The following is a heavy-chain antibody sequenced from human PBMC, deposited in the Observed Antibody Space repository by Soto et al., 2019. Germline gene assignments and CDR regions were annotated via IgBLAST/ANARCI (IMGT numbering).Heavy chain of an antibody. V-gene: IGHV4-34*01. Sequence: SETLALTCAVYGGSFSGYYWSWIRQHPGKGLEWIGEINHSGSTNYNPSLKSRVTISVDTSKNHFSLKLSSVTAADTAVYHCARIGDYYDSSGYIYWGQGTLVTVSS. CDR1: GGSFSGYY. CDR2: INHSGST. CDR3: ARIGDYYDSSGYIY. J-gene: IGHJ4*02. D-gene: IGHD3-22*01.